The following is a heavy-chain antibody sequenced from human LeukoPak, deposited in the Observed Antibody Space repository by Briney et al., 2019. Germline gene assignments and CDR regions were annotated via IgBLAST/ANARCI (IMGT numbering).Heavy chain of an antibody. J-gene: IGHJ2*01. CDR3: ARDQGSGGTYFDL. Sequence: GGSLRLSCAASGFTFSSYGMHWVRQAPGKGLEWVAVIWYDGSNKYYADYVKGRFTISRDNSKNTLYLQMNSLRAEDTAVYYCARDQGSGGTYFDLWGRGTLVTVSS. CDR1: GFTFSSYG. CDR2: IWYDGSNK. V-gene: IGHV3-33*01. D-gene: IGHD2-15*01.